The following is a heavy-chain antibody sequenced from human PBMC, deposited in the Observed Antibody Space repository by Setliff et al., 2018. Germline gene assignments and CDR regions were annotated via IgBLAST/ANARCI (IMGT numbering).Heavy chain of an antibody. CDR3: ARYNSSAACFDL. V-gene: IGHV4-61*02. D-gene: IGHD1-20*01. Sequence: SETLSLTCTVSGDSITSGSVYWSWIRQPAGKGLEWIGRIFPTGTTNYNPDLKSRVTMSVDTSKKRFSLVLRSVTAADTAIYYCARYNSSAACFDLWGPGTLVTVS. CDR2: IFPTGTT. J-gene: IGHJ5*02. CDR1: GDSITSGSVY.